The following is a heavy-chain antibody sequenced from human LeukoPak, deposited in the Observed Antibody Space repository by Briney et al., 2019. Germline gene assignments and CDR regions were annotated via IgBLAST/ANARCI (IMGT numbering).Heavy chain of an antibody. CDR1: GDSINLYY. Sequence: SETLSLTCEVSGDSINLYYWNWIRRPPGKALEWIGYTHYTGNNKYNTSIKSRVSMSVDVPKKQLTLKLSSVTAADTAVYYCARWSSSWKAYDCWGQGTLVSVSS. D-gene: IGHD6-13*01. J-gene: IGHJ4*02. CDR3: ARWSSSWKAYDC. CDR2: THYTGNN. V-gene: IGHV4-59*01.